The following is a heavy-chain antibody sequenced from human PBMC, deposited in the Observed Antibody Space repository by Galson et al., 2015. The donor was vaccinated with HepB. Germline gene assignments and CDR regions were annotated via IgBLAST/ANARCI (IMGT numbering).Heavy chain of an antibody. CDR1: GGTFSSYA. CDR2: IIPILGIA. CDR3: ARASGGSGSTNYYYYGMDV. J-gene: IGHJ6*02. V-gene: IGHV1-69*04. D-gene: IGHD3-10*01. Sequence: SVKVSCKASGGTFSSYAISWVRQAPGQGLEWMGRIIPILGIANYAQKFQGRVTITADKSTSTAYMELSSLRSEDTAVYYCARASGGSGSTNYYYYGMDVWGQGTTVTVSS.